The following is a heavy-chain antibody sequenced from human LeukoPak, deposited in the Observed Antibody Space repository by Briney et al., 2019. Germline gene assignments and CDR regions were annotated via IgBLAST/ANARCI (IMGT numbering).Heavy chain of an antibody. Sequence: PGGSLRLSCAASGFIFSSYGMSWLRQAPGKGLEWVSAMSGSGGSTYYADSVKGRFTISGDNSKNTLYLQMNSLRAEDTAVYYCAKGYDILTGGFDYWGQGTLVTVSS. V-gene: IGHV3-23*01. CDR1: GFIFSSYG. J-gene: IGHJ4*02. D-gene: IGHD3-9*01. CDR3: AKGYDILTGGFDY. CDR2: MSGSGGST.